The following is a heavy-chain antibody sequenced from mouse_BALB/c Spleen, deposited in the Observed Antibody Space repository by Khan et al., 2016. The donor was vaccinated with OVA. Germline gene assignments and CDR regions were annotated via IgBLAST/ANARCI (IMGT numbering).Heavy chain of an antibody. J-gene: IGHJ3*01. CDR2: INPGSGGT. Sequence: QVQLQQSGAELVRPGTSVKVSCKASGYSFTDYLIDWVNQRPGQGLEWIGVINPGSGGTNYNEKFTGKATLTADKSSSTAYMQLSSLTSDDSVVYFWARGGYGSLAYWGQGTLVTVSA. CDR3: ARGGYGSLAY. V-gene: IGHV1-54*01. D-gene: IGHD1-1*02. CDR1: GYSFTDYL.